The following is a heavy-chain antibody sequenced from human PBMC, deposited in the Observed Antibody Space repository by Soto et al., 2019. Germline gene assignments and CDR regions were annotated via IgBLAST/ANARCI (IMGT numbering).Heavy chain of an antibody. V-gene: IGHV3-64D*06. D-gene: IGHD6-13*01. J-gene: IGHJ4*02. CDR3: VKAAAGISCYFDY. CDR2: ISSNGGST. CDR1: GFTFSSYA. Sequence: GGSLRLSCSASGFTFSSYAMHWVRQAPGKGLEYVSAISSNGGSTYYADSVKGRFTISRDNSKYTLYLQMSSLRAEDTAVYYCVKAAAGISCYFDYWGQGTLVTVSS.